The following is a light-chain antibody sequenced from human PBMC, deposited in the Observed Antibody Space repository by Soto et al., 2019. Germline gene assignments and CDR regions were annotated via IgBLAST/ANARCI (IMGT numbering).Light chain of an antibody. CDR2: DAS. V-gene: IGKV1-5*01. CDR1: QSSSSW. CDR3: QQYNSYSET. J-gene: IGKJ1*01. Sequence: DIQMTQSPSTLSASVGDRVTITCRASQSSSSWLAWYQQKPGKAPKLLIYDASSLESGVPSRFSGSGSGTEFTLTISSLQPDDFATYYRQQYNSYSETFGQGTKVDIK.